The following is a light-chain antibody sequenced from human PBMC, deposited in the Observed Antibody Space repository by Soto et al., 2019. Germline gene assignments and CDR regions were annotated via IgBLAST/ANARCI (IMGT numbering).Light chain of an antibody. Sequence: EVVLTQSPATLSLSPGERATLSCRASQGIRNYLAWYQQKHGQAPRLLIYDASNSATGITARFSGSGSGTDFTLTISSLEPEDFAVYYCQQRSNWPAFGEGTKVEIK. CDR2: DAS. J-gene: IGKJ1*01. CDR1: QGIRNY. V-gene: IGKV3-11*01. CDR3: QQRSNWPA.